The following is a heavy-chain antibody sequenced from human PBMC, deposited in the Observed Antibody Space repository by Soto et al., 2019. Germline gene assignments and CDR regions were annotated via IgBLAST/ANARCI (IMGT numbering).Heavy chain of an antibody. J-gene: IGHJ6*03. CDR2: ISVYNGNT. V-gene: IGHV1-18*01. CDR3: ARSPNYYYYMAV. Sequence: QVQLVQSGAEVKKPGASVKVSCKASGYTFSTYGISWVRQAPGQGLEWMGWISVYNGNTKYAQKLQGRVTITADTSTSTAYMELRSPRSDDTAVYYCARSPNYYYYMAVWGKGTTVTVSS. CDR1: GYTFSTYG.